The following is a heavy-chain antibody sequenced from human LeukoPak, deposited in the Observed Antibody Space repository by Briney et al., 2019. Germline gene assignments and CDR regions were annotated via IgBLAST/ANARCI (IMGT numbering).Heavy chain of an antibody. V-gene: IGHV1-69*02. CDR1: GGTFSSYT. J-gene: IGHJ4*02. D-gene: IGHD6-19*01. Sequence: GASVKVSCKASGGTFSSYTISWVRQAPGQGLEWMGRIIPILGIANYAQKFQGRVTITADKSTRTAYIELSSLRSEDTAVYYCARTVAGTGYFDYWGQGTLVTVSS. CDR2: IIPILGIA. CDR3: ARTVAGTGYFDY.